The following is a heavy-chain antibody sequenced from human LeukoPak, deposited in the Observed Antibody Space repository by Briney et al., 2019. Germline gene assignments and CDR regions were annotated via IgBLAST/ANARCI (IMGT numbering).Heavy chain of an antibody. V-gene: IGHV1-24*01. D-gene: IGHD3-22*01. CDR2: FDPEDGET. CDR1: GYTLTELS. CDR3: ARSPYYYDSSGYLYFDY. Sequence: ASVKVSCKVSGYTLTELSMHWVRQAPGKGLEWMEGFDPEDGETIYAQKFQGRVTITADESTSTAYMELSSLRSEDTAVYYCARSPYYYDSSGYLYFDYWGQGTLVTVSS. J-gene: IGHJ4*02.